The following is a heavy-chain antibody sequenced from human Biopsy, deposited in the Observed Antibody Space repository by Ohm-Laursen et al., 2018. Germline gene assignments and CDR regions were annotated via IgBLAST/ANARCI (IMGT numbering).Heavy chain of an antibody. CDR1: GGSIKSYY. V-gene: IGHV4-34*01. CDR3: ARFIVPSLHCSNGVCPIRWFDP. J-gene: IGHJ5*02. Sequence: TLSLTCTVSGGSIKSYYWNWIRQPPGKGLEWIGEVHHDGRANYNPSLKSRVTISGDMSKKQFSLKLSGVTAADTAVYYCARFIVPSLHCSNGVCPIRWFDPWGQGTLVTVFS. D-gene: IGHD2-2*01. CDR2: VHHDGRA.